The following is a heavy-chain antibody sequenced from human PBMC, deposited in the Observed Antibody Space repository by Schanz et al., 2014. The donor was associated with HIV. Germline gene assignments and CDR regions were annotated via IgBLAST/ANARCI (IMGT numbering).Heavy chain of an antibody. Sequence: QVQLVQSGAEVKKPGASVTVSCKASGYIFTDYFIHWGRQAPGQGLEWMAIITPLQDKTAHAQKVQGRLTVTRDTSSATVYMELNNLRSEDTAVYYCARAPYRSGWYGVDYWGQGTLVTVSS. V-gene: IGHV1-46*01. D-gene: IGHD6-19*01. CDR2: ITPLQDKT. CDR3: ARAPYRSGWYGVDY. J-gene: IGHJ4*02. CDR1: GYIFTDYF.